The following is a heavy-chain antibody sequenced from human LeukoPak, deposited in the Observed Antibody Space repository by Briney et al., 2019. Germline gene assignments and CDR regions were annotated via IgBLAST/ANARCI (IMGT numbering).Heavy chain of an antibody. J-gene: IGHJ3*02. D-gene: IGHD3-22*01. CDR1: GFTFTTYW. V-gene: IGHV3-7*05. Sequence: GGSLRLSCVASGFTFTTYWMSWVRQAPGKGLEWVANIKPAGSGKYYVDSVKGRFTVSRDNTKNSLSLQMNSLRAEDTAVYYCARAPYYYDSSGYYRAGAFDIWGQGTMVTVSS. CDR3: ARAPYYYDSSGYYRAGAFDI. CDR2: IKPAGSGK.